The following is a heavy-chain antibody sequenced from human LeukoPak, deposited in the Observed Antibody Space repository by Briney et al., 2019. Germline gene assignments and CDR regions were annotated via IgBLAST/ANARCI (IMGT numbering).Heavy chain of an antibody. CDR3: ARGARTPSGYGSRTAGRANWFDP. CDR1: GGSISSSY. D-gene: IGHD5-12*01. Sequence: SETLSLTCTVSGGSISSSYWSWIRQPAGKGLEWIGEINHSGSTNYNPSLKSRVTISVDTSKNQFSLKLSSVTAADTAVYYCARGARTPSGYGSRTAGRANWFDPWGQGTLVTVSS. J-gene: IGHJ5*02. CDR2: INHSGST. V-gene: IGHV4-34*01.